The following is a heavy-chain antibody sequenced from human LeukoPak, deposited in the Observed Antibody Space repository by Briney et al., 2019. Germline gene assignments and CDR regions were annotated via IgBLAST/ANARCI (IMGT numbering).Heavy chain of an antibody. CDR3: ANGDGFDY. Sequence: GGSLRLSCAASGFTFNNYWMNWVRQAPGKGLEWVANIKQDGSETYYADSVKGRFTIFRDNAKNSLYLQMDSLRVEDTAVYYCANGDGFDYWGQGTLVIVSS. CDR1: GFTFNNYW. V-gene: IGHV3-7*01. J-gene: IGHJ4*02. D-gene: IGHD5-24*01. CDR2: IKQDGSET.